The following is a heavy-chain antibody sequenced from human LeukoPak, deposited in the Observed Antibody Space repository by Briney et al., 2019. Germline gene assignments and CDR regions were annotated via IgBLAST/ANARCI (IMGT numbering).Heavy chain of an antibody. CDR2: ISAYNGNT. CDR1: GYTFTSYG. J-gene: IGHJ5*02. D-gene: IGHD2-21*02. V-gene: IGHV1-18*01. CDR3: ARVAYCGGDCYPGRGYNWFDP. Sequence: ASVKVSCKASGYTFTSYGISWVRQAPGQGLEWMGWISAYNGNTNYAQKFQGRVTITADESTSTAYMELSSLRSEDTAVYYCARVAYCGGDCYPGRGYNWFDPWGRGTLVTVSS.